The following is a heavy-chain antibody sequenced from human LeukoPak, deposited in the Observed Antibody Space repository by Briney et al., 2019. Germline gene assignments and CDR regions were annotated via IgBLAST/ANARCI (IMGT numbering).Heavy chain of an antibody. V-gene: IGHV3-21*01. Sequence: GGSLRLSCAASGFTFSSYSMTWVRQAPGKGLEWVSSISSSSYIYYADSVKGRFTISRDNAKNSLYLQMNSLRAEDTAVYYCVSYCSSTSCYVPDYGMDVWGQGTTVTVSS. J-gene: IGHJ6*02. CDR3: VSYCSSTSCYVPDYGMDV. D-gene: IGHD2-2*01. CDR2: ISSSSYI. CDR1: GFTFSSYS.